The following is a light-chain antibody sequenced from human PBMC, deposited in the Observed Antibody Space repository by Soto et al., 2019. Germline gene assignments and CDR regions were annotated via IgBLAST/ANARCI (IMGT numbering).Light chain of an antibody. J-gene: IGKJ1*01. Sequence: DIQLTQSPSFLSASVGDRVTITCRASQGISRRLAWYQQNPGKAPNLLIYGSSTLQSGVPSRFSGSGSGTEFTLTISSLQPEDFATYYCQQLNNYPWTFGQGTKVDIK. V-gene: IGKV1-9*01. CDR2: GSS. CDR1: QGISRR. CDR3: QQLNNYPWT.